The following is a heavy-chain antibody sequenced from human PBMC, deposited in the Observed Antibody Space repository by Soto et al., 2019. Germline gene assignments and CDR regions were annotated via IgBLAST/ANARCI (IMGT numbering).Heavy chain of an antibody. CDR2: INAGKSKT. CDR3: GRDQSGTGYYVDWFDP. CDR1: GYTFGGHA. D-gene: IGHD3-10*02. V-gene: IGHV1-3*01. J-gene: IGHJ5*02. Sequence: QVHFVQSGAEVKKPGASVKVSCNASGYTFGGHAIHWLRQAPGQRPEWLGWINAGKSKTYYSEKFEGRVTFTRDTLATTVNMELTSLTSEDPPVYYCGRDQSGTGYYVDWFDPWGQGTLVTVSS.